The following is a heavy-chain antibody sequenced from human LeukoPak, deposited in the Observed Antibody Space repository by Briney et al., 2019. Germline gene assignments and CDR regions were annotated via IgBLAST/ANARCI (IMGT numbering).Heavy chain of an antibody. J-gene: IGHJ4*02. CDR3: ARDQEGFDY. Sequence: VSVNVSCKACGYTFTNNYLLWVRQAPGQGLEWMGMIYPRDGSTSYAQNFQGRVTVTRDTSTTTVHMELRGLRSEDTAVYYCARDQEGFDYWGQGTVVTVSS. CDR1: GYTFTNNY. CDR2: IYPRDGST. V-gene: IGHV1-46*01.